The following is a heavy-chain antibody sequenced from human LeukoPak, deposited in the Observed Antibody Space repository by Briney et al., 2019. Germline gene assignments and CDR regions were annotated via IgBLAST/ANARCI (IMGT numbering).Heavy chain of an antibody. D-gene: IGHD5-18*01. V-gene: IGHV6-1*01. J-gene: IGHJ4*02. CDR2: TFYRSKWNN. Sequence: SQTLSLTCAISGDSVSSKSAAWNWLRQSPSSGLEWLGRTFYRSKWNNDYAVSVKGRITINPDTSKNHFYLQLNSVTPEDTAVYYCARDRSFGYGSHFDYWGQGTLVTVSS. CDR3: ARDRSFGYGSHFDY. CDR1: GDSVSSKSAA.